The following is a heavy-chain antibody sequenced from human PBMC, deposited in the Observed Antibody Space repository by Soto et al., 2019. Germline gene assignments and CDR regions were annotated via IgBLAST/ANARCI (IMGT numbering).Heavy chain of an antibody. Sequence: SQTLSLTCAISGDSVSSNSAAWNWIRQSPSRGLEWLGRTYYRSKWYNDYAVSVKSRITINPDTSKNQFSLQLNSVTPEDTAAYYCARDTYSSSWLGDYYYYGMDVWGQGTTVTVSS. D-gene: IGHD6-13*01. V-gene: IGHV6-1*01. CDR2: TYYRSKWYN. CDR1: GDSVSSNSAA. J-gene: IGHJ6*02. CDR3: ARDTYSSSWLGDYYYYGMDV.